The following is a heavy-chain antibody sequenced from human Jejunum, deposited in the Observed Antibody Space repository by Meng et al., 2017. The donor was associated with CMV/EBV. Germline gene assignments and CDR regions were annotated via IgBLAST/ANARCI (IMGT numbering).Heavy chain of an antibody. J-gene: IGHJ5*02. CDR3: ATDPHEFWSGKNWFDP. Sequence: FNSYGMHWVRQAPDKGLEWVASVRYDGSRKYYGDSVKGRFSISRDNSKNTVYLQMNSLRAEDTALYYCATDPHEFWSGKNWFDPWGHGTLVTVSS. D-gene: IGHD3-3*01. V-gene: IGHV3-30*02. CDR2: VRYDGSRK. CDR1: FNSYG.